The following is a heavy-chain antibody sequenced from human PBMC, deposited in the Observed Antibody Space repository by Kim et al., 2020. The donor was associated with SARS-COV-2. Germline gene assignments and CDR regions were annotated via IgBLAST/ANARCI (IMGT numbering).Heavy chain of an antibody. Sequence: SETLSLTCTVSGGSISSYYWSWIRQPPGKGLEWVGYIYYSGSTKYNPSLKSRVTISVDTSKNQFSLKLSSVTAADTALYYCARRAYGDYWYFDLWGRGTLVTVSS. J-gene: IGHJ2*01. CDR2: IYYSGST. D-gene: IGHD4-17*01. CDR3: ARRAYGDYWYFDL. CDR1: GGSISSYY. V-gene: IGHV4-59*01.